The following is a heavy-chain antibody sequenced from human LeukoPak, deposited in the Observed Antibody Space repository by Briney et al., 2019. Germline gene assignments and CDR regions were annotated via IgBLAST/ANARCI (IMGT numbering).Heavy chain of an antibody. CDR3: ASRDGSGRSSGAFDI. CDR2: IYPGDSDT. V-gene: IGHV5-51*01. Sequence: GESLKISCKGSGYSFTSYWIGWVRQMPGKGLEWMGIIYPGDSDTRYSPSFQGQVTISADKSISTAYLQWSSLKASDTAMYYCASRDGSGRSSGAFDIWGQGTMVTVSS. D-gene: IGHD3-10*01. CDR1: GYSFTSYW. J-gene: IGHJ3*02.